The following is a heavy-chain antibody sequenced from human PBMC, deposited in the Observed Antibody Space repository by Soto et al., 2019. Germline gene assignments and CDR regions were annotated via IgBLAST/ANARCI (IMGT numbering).Heavy chain of an antibody. D-gene: IGHD1-7*01. CDR2: IYYSGST. Sequence: PSETLSLTCTVSGGSISSGDYYWSWIRQPPGQGLEWIGYIYYSGSTYYNPSLKSRVTISVDTSKNQFSLKLSSVTAADTAVYYCARNRLELYYYYYYGMDVWGQGTTVTVSS. J-gene: IGHJ6*02. V-gene: IGHV4-30-4*01. CDR3: ARNRLELYYYYYYGMDV. CDR1: GGSISSGDYY.